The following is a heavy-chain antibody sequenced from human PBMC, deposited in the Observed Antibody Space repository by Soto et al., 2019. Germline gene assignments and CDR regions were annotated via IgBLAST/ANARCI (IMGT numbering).Heavy chain of an antibody. CDR2: TYYRSNWRH. V-gene: IGHV6-1*01. Sequence: QVHLQQSGPGLVKPSQTLSLTCAISGDSVSSNTAAWNWIRSSPSRGLEWLGRTYYRSNWRHDYAVSVKSRITVNPDTSKNHFSLQLNSVTPDDTAVYYCARGVAGSGSDLWGQRTLVTVSS. D-gene: IGHD6-19*01. CDR3: ARGVAGSGSDL. J-gene: IGHJ4*02. CDR1: GDSVSSNTAA.